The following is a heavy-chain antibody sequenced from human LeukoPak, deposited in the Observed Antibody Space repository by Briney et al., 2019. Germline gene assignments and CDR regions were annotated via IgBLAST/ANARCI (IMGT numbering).Heavy chain of an antibody. CDR3: ASYTTTVTTGSHY. V-gene: IGHV3-48*03. D-gene: IGHD4-17*01. CDR2: ISSSGSTI. Sequence: GGSLRLSCAASGFTFSSYEMNWVRQAPGKGLEWVSYISSSGSTIYYADSVKGRFTISRDNAKNSLYLQMNSLRAEDTAVYYCASYTTTVTTGSHYWGQGTLVTVSS. CDR1: GFTFSSYE. J-gene: IGHJ4*02.